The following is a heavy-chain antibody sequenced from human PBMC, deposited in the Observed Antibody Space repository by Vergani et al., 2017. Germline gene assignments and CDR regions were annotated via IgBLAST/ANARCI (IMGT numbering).Heavy chain of an antibody. CDR3: ARATEIEDIVVVPAADAFDI. Sequence: QVQLVESGGGLVKPGGSLRLSCAASGFTFSDYYMSWIRQAPGKGLEWVSYISSSGSTIYYADSVKGRFTISRDNAKNSLYLQMNSLRAEDTAVYYCARATEIEDIVVVPAADAFDIWGQGTMVTVSS. CDR1: GFTFSDYY. D-gene: IGHD2-2*01. CDR2: ISSSGSTI. J-gene: IGHJ3*02. V-gene: IGHV3-11*01.